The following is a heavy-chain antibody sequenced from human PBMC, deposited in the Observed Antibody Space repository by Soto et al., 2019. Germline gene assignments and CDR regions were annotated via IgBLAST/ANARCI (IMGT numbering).Heavy chain of an antibody. CDR1: GYTFTSYY. Sequence: ASMKVSCKASGYTFTSYYMHWVRQAPGQGLEWMGIINPSGVSTSYAQKFQGRVTMTRDTSTSTVYMELSSLRSEDTAVYYCARGREPGYYGMDVWGQGTTVTV. D-gene: IGHD2-2*01. CDR3: ARGREPGYYGMDV. CDR2: INPSGVST. J-gene: IGHJ6*02. V-gene: IGHV1-46*01.